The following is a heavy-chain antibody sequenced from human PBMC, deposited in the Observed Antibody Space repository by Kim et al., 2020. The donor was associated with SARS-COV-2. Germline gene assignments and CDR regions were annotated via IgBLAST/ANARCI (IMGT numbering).Heavy chain of an antibody. J-gene: IGHJ4*02. V-gene: IGHV3-48*02. Sequence: YADSVKGRFTISRDNAKNSLYLQMNSLRDEDTAVYYCARDLGSGRTLNYWGQGTLVTVSS. D-gene: IGHD3-10*01. CDR3: ARDLGSGRTLNY.